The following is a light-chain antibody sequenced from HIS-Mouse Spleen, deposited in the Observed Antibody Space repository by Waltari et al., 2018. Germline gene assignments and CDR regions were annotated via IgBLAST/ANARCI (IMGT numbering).Light chain of an antibody. Sequence: SYELTQPPSVPVSPGQTARITCSGDALPKKYAYGYQQKSGQAPVLAIYEDSKRPSGIPERFSGSSSGTMATLTISGAQVEDEADYYCYSTDSSGNHYVFGTGTKVTVL. CDR2: EDS. CDR3: YSTDSSGNHYV. J-gene: IGLJ1*01. V-gene: IGLV3-10*01. CDR1: ALPKKY.